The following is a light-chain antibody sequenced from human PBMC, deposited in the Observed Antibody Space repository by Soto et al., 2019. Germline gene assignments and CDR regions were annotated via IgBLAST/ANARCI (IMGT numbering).Light chain of an antibody. CDR1: QRVTSNY. V-gene: IGKV3-20*01. CDR2: AAS. CDR3: QQYGRSPKT. J-gene: IGKJ1*01. Sequence: EIVLTQSPGTLSLSPGERATLSCRASQRVTSNYLAWYQQKPGQAPRLLIYAASSRATAIPDRFSGSGSGTDFTLTISRLEPEDFAVYYCQQYGRSPKTFGQGTKLEIK.